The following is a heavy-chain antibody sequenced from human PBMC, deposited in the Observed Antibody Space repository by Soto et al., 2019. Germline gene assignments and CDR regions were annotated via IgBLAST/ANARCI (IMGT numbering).Heavy chain of an antibody. V-gene: IGHV3-48*02. CDR2: ISSSSSTI. CDR3: ARENYGDYLNWFDP. D-gene: IGHD4-17*01. CDR1: GFTFSSYS. Sequence: EVQLVESGGGLVQPGGSLRLSCAASGFTFSSYSMNWVRQAPGKGLEWVSYISSSSSTIYYADSVKGRFTISRDNAKTSLYLQMNSLRDEDTAVYYCARENYGDYLNWFDPWGQGTLVTVSS. J-gene: IGHJ5*02.